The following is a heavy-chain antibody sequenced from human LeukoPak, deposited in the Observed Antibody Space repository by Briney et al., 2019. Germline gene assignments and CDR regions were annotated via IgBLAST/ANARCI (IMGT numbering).Heavy chain of an antibody. CDR1: GFTFSSYA. D-gene: IGHD5/OR15-5a*01. Sequence: GGSLRLSCAASGFTFSSYAMSWVRQAPGKGLEWVSAIGGSGVSTYYADSVKGRFTISRDNSNNTLYLQMNSLRAEDTAVYHYARRASVTGAFHIWGQGTMVTVSS. CDR2: IGGSGVST. V-gene: IGHV3-23*01. CDR3: ARRASVTGAFHI. J-gene: IGHJ3*02.